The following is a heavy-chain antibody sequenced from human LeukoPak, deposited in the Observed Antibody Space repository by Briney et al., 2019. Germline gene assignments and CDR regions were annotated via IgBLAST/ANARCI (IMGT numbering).Heavy chain of an antibody. Sequence: PGGSLRLSCAASGFTFSDYGMHWVRQAPGKGLEWVAVTAHDGRNNLYAESGKGRFTISRDNSKNTLYLQMNSLRAEDTAVYYCARTREGPAASNWFDPWGQGTLVTVSS. J-gene: IGHJ5*02. CDR3: ARTREGPAASNWFDP. CDR2: TAHDGRNN. CDR1: GFTFSDYG. D-gene: IGHD2-2*01. V-gene: IGHV3-30*03.